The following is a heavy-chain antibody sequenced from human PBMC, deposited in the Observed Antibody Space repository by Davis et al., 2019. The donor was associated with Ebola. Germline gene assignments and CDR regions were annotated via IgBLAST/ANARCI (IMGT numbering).Heavy chain of an antibody. D-gene: IGHD3-3*01. V-gene: IGHV3-33*01. Sequence: GGSLRLSCAASGFTFSSYGMHWVRQAPGKGLEWVAVIWYDGSEKYYVDSVKGRFTISRDNAKNSLYLQMNSLRAEDTAVYYCARDASPYYDFWSDGLGYWGQGTLVTVSS. CDR2: IWYDGSEK. J-gene: IGHJ4*02. CDR3: ARDASPYYDFWSDGLGY. CDR1: GFTFSSYG.